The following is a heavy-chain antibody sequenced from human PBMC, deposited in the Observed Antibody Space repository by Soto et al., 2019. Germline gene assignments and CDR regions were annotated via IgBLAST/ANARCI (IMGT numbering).Heavy chain of an antibody. V-gene: IGHV4-34*01. CDR3: ARSLCSSSPRY. Sequence: PSETLSLTCAVHGGSFSGYYWNWIRQPPGKGLEWIGEMNDSGSINYNPSLKSRVSISGDTSNNHFSLKLSSVTAADTAVYYCARSLCSSSPRYWGQGTLVTVSS. J-gene: IGHJ4*02. CDR2: MNDSGSI. CDR1: GGSFSGYY. D-gene: IGHD6-6*01.